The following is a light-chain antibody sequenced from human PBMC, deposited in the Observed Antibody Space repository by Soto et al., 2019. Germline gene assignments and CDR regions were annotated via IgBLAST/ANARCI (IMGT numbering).Light chain of an antibody. V-gene: IGKV1-5*03. CDR1: QYISSW. CDR2: KAS. Sequence: DIQMTQSPSTLSASAGDRVIISCRASQYISSWLAWYQQKPGKAPDLLIYKASSLQSGVPSRFSGSGSGTQFTLTISSLQPDDSATYYCQQYSSYPWTFGQGTKVDIK. CDR3: QQYSSYPWT. J-gene: IGKJ1*01.